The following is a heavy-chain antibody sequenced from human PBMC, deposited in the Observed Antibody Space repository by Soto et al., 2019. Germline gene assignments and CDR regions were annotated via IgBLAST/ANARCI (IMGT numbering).Heavy chain of an antibody. J-gene: IGHJ3*02. CDR3: AVPGIAAAGTLSVGAFDI. Sequence: ASVKVSCKASGYTFTSYAMHWVRQAPGQRLEWMGWINAGNGNTKYSQKFQGRVTITRDTSASTAYMELSSLRSEDTAVYYCAVPGIAAAGTLSVGAFDIWGQGTMVTVSS. CDR1: GYTFTSYA. D-gene: IGHD6-13*01. V-gene: IGHV1-3*01. CDR2: INAGNGNT.